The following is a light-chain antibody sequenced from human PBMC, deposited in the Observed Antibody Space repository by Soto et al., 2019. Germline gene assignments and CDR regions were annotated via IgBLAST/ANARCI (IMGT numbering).Light chain of an antibody. CDR2: KAS. CDR3: QHYKSYPWT. CDR1: QSIDSW. Sequence: DIQMTQSPSTMSASVGDRVTITCRASQSIDSWLAWYQQKPGKAPKFLMYKASNLESGVPSRFSGSGSATEFTLTISSLQPDDFAIYYCQHYKSYPWTFGQGTKVDIK. J-gene: IGKJ1*01. V-gene: IGKV1-5*03.